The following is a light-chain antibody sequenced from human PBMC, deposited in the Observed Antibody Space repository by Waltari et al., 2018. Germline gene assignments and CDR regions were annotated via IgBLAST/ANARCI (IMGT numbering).Light chain of an antibody. CDR2: EAS. Sequence: EIVLTQSPVTLSLSPGERATLSCRASQSISTYLAWYQHKPGRAPRLLIYEASNRATGIPARFSGSGSGTDFTLTITSLEPEDFAFYYCQQRSNWHPLTFGGGTKVEIK. V-gene: IGKV3-11*01. CDR3: QQRSNWHPLT. CDR1: QSISTY. J-gene: IGKJ4*01.